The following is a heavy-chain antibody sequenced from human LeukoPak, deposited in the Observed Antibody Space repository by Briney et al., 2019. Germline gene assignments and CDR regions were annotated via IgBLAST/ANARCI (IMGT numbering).Heavy chain of an antibody. CDR1: GFSFRNAW. D-gene: IGHD1-14*01. V-gene: IGHV3-15*01. Sequence: GGSLRLSCAASGFSFRNAWMSWVRQAPGKGLEWVGHIKMKTDGGTTDYAAPVKGRFTISRDDSKDTLHLQMNSLKAEDTAVYYCTTDFMTGGMDYWGQGTLVTVSS. CDR3: TTDFMTGGMDY. J-gene: IGHJ4*02. CDR2: IKMKTDGGTT.